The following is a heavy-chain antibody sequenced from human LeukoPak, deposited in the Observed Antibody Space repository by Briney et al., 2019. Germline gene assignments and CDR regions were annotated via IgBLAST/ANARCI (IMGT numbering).Heavy chain of an antibody. J-gene: IGHJ3*02. CDR2: ISYDGSNK. CDR1: GGSFSGYY. Sequence: LSLTCAIYGGSFSGYYWSWIRQAPGKGLEWVAVISYDGSNKYYADSVKGRFTISRDNSKNTLYLQMNSLRAEDTAVYYCARARLYDAFDIWGQGTMVTVSS. CDR3: ARARLYDAFDI. D-gene: IGHD6-25*01. V-gene: IGHV3-30-3*01.